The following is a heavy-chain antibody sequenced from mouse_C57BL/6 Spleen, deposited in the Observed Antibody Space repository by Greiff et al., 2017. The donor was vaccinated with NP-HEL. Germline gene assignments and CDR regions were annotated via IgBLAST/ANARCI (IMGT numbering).Heavy chain of an antibody. Sequence: VQLQQSGAELVKPGASVKISCKASGYAFSSYWMNWVKQRPGKGLEWIGQIYPGDGDTNYNGKFKGKATLTADKSSSTAYMQLSSLTSEDSAVYFCANIDYYGSSYAFAYWGQGTLVTVSA. CDR3: ANIDYYGSSYAFAY. V-gene: IGHV1-80*01. J-gene: IGHJ3*01. CDR2: IYPGDGDT. CDR1: GYAFSSYW. D-gene: IGHD1-1*01.